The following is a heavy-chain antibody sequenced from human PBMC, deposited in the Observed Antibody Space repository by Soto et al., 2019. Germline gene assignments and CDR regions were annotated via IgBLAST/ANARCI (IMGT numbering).Heavy chain of an antibody. Sequence: EVQLVESGGGLVQPGGSLRLSCVASGFPFSGHWMSWVRQAPGKGLEWVANIKQDGSEEHYVDSVKGRFTVSRDNAKNSLHMQMKSLRAEDTAVYYCARVVGATNTLHNWGQGTLVTVSS. J-gene: IGHJ4*02. V-gene: IGHV3-7*01. CDR3: ARVVGATNTLHN. CDR2: IKQDGSEE. CDR1: GFPFSGHW. D-gene: IGHD1-26*01.